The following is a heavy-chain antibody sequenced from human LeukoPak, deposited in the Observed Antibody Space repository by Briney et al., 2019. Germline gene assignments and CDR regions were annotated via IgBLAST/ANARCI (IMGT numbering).Heavy chain of an antibody. V-gene: IGHV1-8*02. CDR3: ARDHYDFWSGYYSYGMDV. CDR2: MNPNSGNT. J-gene: IGHJ6*02. Sequence: ASVKVSCKASGGTFSSYAISWVRQATGQGLEWMGWMNPNSGNTGYAQKFQGRVTMTRNTSISTAYMELSSLRSEDTAVYYCARDHYDFWSGYYSYGMDVWGQGTTVTVSS. CDR1: GGTFSSYA. D-gene: IGHD3-3*01.